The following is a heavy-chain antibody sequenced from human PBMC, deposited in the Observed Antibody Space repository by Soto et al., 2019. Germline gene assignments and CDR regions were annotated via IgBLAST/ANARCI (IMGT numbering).Heavy chain of an antibody. CDR2: IYYSGNT. V-gene: IGHV4-31*03. CDR1: GGSISSGGYY. J-gene: IGHJ4*02. CDR3: ARYIRSIISGNFDY. D-gene: IGHD3-10*01. Sequence: SETLSLTCTVSGGSISSGGYYWSWIRQHPGKGLEWIGHIYYSGNTYYNPSLKSRVTISVDTSKNQFSLKLSSVTAADTAVYYCARYIRSIISGNFDYWGQGTLVTVSS.